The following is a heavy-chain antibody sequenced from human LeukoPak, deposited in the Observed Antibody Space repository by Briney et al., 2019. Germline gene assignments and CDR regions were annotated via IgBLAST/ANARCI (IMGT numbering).Heavy chain of an antibody. D-gene: IGHD3-10*01. Sequence: ASVKVSCKASGYTFTNYYIHWVRQAPGQGLEWMGTINPSVGTTTSAKGRASLTRDTSTSTVYMALSTLRSEDTAVYYCARSVFPYYSGSGSPYNVDVRQNSYFDFWGQGTLVTVSS. CDR3: ARSVFPYYSGSGSPYNVDVRQNSYFDF. J-gene: IGHJ4*02. CDR2: INPSVGTT. CDR1: GYTFTNYY. V-gene: IGHV1-46*01.